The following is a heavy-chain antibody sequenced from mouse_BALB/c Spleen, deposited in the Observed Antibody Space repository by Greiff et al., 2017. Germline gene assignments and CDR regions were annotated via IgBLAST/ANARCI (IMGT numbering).Heavy chain of an antibody. J-gene: IGHJ3*01. Sequence: EVKVEESGGGLVQPGGSMKLSCVASGFTFSSYWMSWVRQSPEKGLEWVAEIRLKSDNYATHYAESVKGKFTISRDDSKSRLYLQMNSLRAEDTGIYYCTVYYYGSTWFAYWGQGTLVTVSA. V-gene: IGHV6-3*01. CDR2: IRLKSDNYAT. D-gene: IGHD1-1*01. CDR3: TVYYYGSTWFAY. CDR1: GFTFSSYW.